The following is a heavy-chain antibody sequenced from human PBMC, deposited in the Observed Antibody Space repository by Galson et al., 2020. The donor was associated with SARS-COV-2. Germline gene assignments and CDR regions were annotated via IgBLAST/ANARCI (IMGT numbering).Heavy chain of an antibody. CDR3: AKGYCSGTSCFVQTDIDY. D-gene: IGHD2-2*01. V-gene: IGHV3-30*18. Sequence: TGGSLRLSCAASGFTFSSYGMHWVRQAPGKGLEWVAIISSDETNKYYVDSVKGRFTISRDNSKNTLYLQMNSLRAEDTAVYYCAKGYCSGTSCFVQTDIDYWGQGTLVTVSS. J-gene: IGHJ4*02. CDR2: ISSDETNK. CDR1: GFTFSSYG.